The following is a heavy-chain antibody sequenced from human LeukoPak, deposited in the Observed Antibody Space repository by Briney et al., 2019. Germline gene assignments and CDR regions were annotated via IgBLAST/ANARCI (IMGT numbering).Heavy chain of an antibody. CDR3: ARHVVAVGFDY. V-gene: IGHV3-7*01. CDR1: GFSFNKYW. CDR2: IKQDGSDK. J-gene: IGHJ4*02. D-gene: IGHD3-22*01. Sequence: PGGSLRLSCAASGFSFNKYWMSWVRQAPGKGLEWVANIKQDGSDKYYVDSVKGRFTISRDNAKNSLYLQMNSLRAEDTAVYYCARHVVAVGFDYWGQGTLVTVSS.